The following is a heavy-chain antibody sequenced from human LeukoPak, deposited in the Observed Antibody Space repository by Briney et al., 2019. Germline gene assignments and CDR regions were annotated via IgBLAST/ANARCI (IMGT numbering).Heavy chain of an antibody. CDR2: INPNSGGT. D-gene: IGHD1-26*01. J-gene: IGHJ4*02. Sequence: GASVKVSCKASGGTFSSYAISWVRQAPGQGLEWMGWINPNSGGTYYAQKFQGSVTMTRDTSISTAYMELSRLRSDDTAVYYCARGDQVGATSSSDYWGQGTLVTVSS. CDR3: ARGDQVGATSSSDY. CDR1: GGTFSSYA. V-gene: IGHV1-2*02.